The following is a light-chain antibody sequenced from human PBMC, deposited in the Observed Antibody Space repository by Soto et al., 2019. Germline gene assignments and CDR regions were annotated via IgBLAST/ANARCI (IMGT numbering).Light chain of an antibody. CDR3: QQYHNWPPIT. J-gene: IGKJ5*01. CDR2: GAS. V-gene: IGKV3D-15*01. Sequence: ETLMTPAPTNLSLSPGETNTLSCRARQSISTNLAWYQQKLGQAPRLLIYGASTRATGIPARFSGSGSGTEFTLTISSLQSEDFAVYYCQQYHNWPPITFGQGTRLEIK. CDR1: QSISTN.